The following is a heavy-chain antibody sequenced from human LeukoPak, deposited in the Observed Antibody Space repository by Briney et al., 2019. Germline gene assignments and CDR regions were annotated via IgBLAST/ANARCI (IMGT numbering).Heavy chain of an antibody. J-gene: IGHJ5*02. D-gene: IGHD3-16*01. V-gene: IGHV3-73*01. CDR1: GFSFSGST. Sequence: LSGGSLRLSCAASGFSFSGSTMHWVRQPSGKGLEWVGRIRRKVNSYATTYAASVRGRFTISRDDSNNTAFLQMNSLKTEDTAVYYCVRDRGRDWFDPWGQGILVTVSS. CDR2: IRRKVNSYAT. CDR3: VRDRGRDWFDP.